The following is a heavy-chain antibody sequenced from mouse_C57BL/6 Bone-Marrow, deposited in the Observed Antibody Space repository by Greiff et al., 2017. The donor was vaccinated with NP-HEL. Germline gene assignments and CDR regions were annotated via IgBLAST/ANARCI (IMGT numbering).Heavy chain of an antibody. V-gene: IGHV1-62-2*01. CDR2: FYPGSGSI. CDR3: ARHPYYYGSSYNAMDY. Sequence: QVQLKESGAELVKPGASVKLSCKASGYTFTEYTIPWVKQRSGQGLEWIGWFYPGSGSIKYNEKFKDKATLTADKSSSTVYMELSRLTSEDSAVYFCARHPYYYGSSYNAMDYWGQGTSVTVSS. J-gene: IGHJ4*01. CDR1: GYTFTEYT. D-gene: IGHD1-1*01.